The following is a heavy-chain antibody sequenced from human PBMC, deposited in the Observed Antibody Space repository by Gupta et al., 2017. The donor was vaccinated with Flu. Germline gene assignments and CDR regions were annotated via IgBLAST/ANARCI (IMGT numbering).Heavy chain of an antibody. V-gene: IGHV3-48*02. D-gene: IGHD3-22*01. CDR3: ARDRVDYYDSSGYGYYYYGMDV. J-gene: IGHJ6*02. CDR2: ISSSSSTI. CDR1: GFTFSSYG. Sequence: EVQLVESGGGLVQPGGSLRLSCAASGFTFSSYGINWVRQAPGKGLEWVSYISSSSSTIYYADSVKGRFTISRDNAKNSLYLQMNSLRDEDTAVYYCARDRVDYYDSSGYGYYYYGMDVWGQGTTVTVSS.